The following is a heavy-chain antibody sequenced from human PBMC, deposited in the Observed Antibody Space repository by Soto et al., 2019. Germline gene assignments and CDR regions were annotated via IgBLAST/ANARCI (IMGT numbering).Heavy chain of an antibody. Sequence: SETLSLTCAVYGGSFSGYYWSWIRQPPGKGLEWIGEINHSGSTNYNPSLKSRVTISVDTSKNQFSLRLSSVTAADTAVYYCARAKRRSGSYYPGGYFDYWGQGTLVTVSS. D-gene: IGHD1-26*01. CDR1: GGSFSGYY. CDR3: ARAKRRSGSYYPGGYFDY. CDR2: INHSGST. V-gene: IGHV4-34*01. J-gene: IGHJ4*02.